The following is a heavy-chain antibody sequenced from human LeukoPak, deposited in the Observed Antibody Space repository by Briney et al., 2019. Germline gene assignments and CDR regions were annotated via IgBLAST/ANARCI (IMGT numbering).Heavy chain of an antibody. Sequence: HPGGSLRLSCAASGFTFSSYAMSWVRLAPGKGLEWVSVIYSGGSTYYADSVKGRFTISRDNSKNTLYLQMNSLRAEDTAVYYCARDYRDYKSDAFDIWGQGTMVTVSS. CDR1: GFTFSSYA. V-gene: IGHV3-53*01. J-gene: IGHJ3*02. CDR3: ARDYRDYKSDAFDI. D-gene: IGHD4-17*01. CDR2: IYSGGST.